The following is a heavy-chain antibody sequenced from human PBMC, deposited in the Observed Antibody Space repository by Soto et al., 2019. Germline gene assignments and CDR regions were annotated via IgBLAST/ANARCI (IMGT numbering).Heavy chain of an antibody. CDR3: ARQSGTATVTTHVPCFDY. CDR1: GGSISSSSYY. Sequence: QLQLQESGPGLVKPSETLSLTCTVSGGSISSSSYYWGWIRQPPGKGLEWIGSIYYSGSTYYNPRRKIRAPMSMHTPKTYFSRNLSSVPAADTAVYYCARQSGTATVTTHVPCFDYWGQGTLVTVSS. CDR2: IYYSGST. V-gene: IGHV4-39*01. J-gene: IGHJ4*02. D-gene: IGHD4-17*01.